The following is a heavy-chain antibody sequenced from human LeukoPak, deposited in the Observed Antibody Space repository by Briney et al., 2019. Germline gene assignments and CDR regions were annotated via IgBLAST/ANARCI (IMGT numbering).Heavy chain of an antibody. CDR3: AKGGSQQLLFCYFDY. Sequence: GGSLRLSCAASGFTFSSYDMNWVRQAPGKGLEWVATVTNSGGSTYYADSVEGRFTISRDNSKNTLYLQMNSLRAEDTAVYYCAKGGSQQLLFCYFDYWGQGTLVTVSS. V-gene: IGHV3-23*01. CDR2: VTNSGGST. CDR1: GFTFSSYD. D-gene: IGHD2-2*01. J-gene: IGHJ4*02.